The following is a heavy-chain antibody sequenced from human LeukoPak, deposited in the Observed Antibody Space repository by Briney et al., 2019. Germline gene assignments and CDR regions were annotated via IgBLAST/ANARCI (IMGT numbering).Heavy chain of an antibody. Sequence: GGFLRLSCAASGFTFSSYWMHWVRQAPGKGLVWVSRINTDGSRTSYADSVKGRFTISRDNAKNTLYLQMNSLRAEDTAVYYCASVADGSYNWFDPWGQGTLVTVSS. V-gene: IGHV3-74*01. CDR1: GFTFSSYW. CDR2: INTDGSRT. CDR3: ASVADGSYNWFDP. D-gene: IGHD2-21*01. J-gene: IGHJ5*02.